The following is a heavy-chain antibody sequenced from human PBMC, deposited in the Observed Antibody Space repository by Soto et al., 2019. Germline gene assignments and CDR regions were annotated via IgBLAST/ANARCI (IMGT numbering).Heavy chain of an antibody. V-gene: IGHV1-46*01. J-gene: IGHJ6*02. CDR3: AREVGSNSWSYYYGMDV. Sequence: QVQLVQSRAEVKKPGASVKVSCKASGYVFTNYFMHWVRQAPGQGLEWMGIINPNGGGTSYAQKFEGRVTMTRDSATSTEYMDLSSLRSEDTALYFCAREVGSNSWSYYYGMDVWGQGTSVTVSS. CDR1: GYVFTNYF. D-gene: IGHD6-13*01. CDR2: INPNGGGT.